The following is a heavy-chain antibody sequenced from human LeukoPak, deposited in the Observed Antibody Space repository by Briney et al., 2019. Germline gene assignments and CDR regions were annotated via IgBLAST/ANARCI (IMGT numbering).Heavy chain of an antibody. CDR1: GGSFSGYY. D-gene: IGHD2-21*02. Sequence: SETLSLACAVYGGSFSGYYWSWIRQPPGKGLEWIGEINHSGSTNYNPSLKSRVTISVDTSKNQFSLKLSSVTAADTAVYYCARQVVTAGDAFDIWGQGTMVTVSS. CDR3: ARQVVTAGDAFDI. CDR2: INHSGST. J-gene: IGHJ3*02. V-gene: IGHV4-34*01.